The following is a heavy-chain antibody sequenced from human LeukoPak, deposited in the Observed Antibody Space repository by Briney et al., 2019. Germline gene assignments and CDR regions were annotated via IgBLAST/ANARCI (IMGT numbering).Heavy chain of an antibody. CDR2: ISYDGSNK. CDR3: AKARTPYSSGWYSLYYMDV. D-gene: IGHD6-19*01. Sequence: GGSLRLSCAASGFTFSSYGMHWVRQAPGKGLEWVAVISYDGSNKYYADSVKGRFTISRDNCKNTLYLQMNSLRAEDTAVYYCAKARTPYSSGWYSLYYMDVWGKGTTVTVSS. CDR1: GFTFSSYG. J-gene: IGHJ6*03. V-gene: IGHV3-30*18.